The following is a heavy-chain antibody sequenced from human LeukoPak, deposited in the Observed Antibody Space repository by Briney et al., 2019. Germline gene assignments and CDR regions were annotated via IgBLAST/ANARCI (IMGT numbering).Heavy chain of an antibody. J-gene: IGHJ6*03. D-gene: IGHD4-17*01. CDR1: GFTFTNYW. V-gene: IGHV3-7*01. CDR2: IKQDGSEK. CDR3: ARDSLRAYYYMDV. Sequence: GGSLRLSCAASGFTFTNYWMSWVRQAPGKGLEWVANIKQDGSEKYYVDSVKGRFTISRDNAEKSLYLQMNSLRVEDTAVYYCARDSLRAYYYMDVWGKGTTVTVSS.